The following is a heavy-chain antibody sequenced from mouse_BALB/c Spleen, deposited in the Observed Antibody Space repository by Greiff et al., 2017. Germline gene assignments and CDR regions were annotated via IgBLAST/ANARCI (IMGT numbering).Heavy chain of an antibody. CDR2: IWAGGST. Sequence: VQRVESGPGLVAPSQSLSITCTVSGFSLTSYGVHWVRQPPGKGLEWLGVIWAGGSTNYNSALMSRLSISKDNSKSQVFLKMNSLQTDDTAMYYCARDLSATMITVYAMDYWGQGTSVTVSS. J-gene: IGHJ4*01. CDR3: ARDLSATMITVYAMDY. V-gene: IGHV2-9*02. CDR1: GFSLTSYG. D-gene: IGHD2-4*01.